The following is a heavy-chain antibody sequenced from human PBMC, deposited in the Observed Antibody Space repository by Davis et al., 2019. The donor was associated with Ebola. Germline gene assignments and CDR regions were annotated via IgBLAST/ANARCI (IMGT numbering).Heavy chain of an antibody. CDR2: ISYDGSHK. J-gene: IGHJ5*02. D-gene: IGHD3-22*01. V-gene: IGHV3-30*03. CDR1: GFTFSTYG. Sequence: GGSLRLSCAASGFTFSTYGMHWVRQAPGKGLEWVAVISYDGSHKYSADSVRGRFTISRDNSKDTLYLQMNTLRVEDTAVYFCARDRDYYDSSAYHPRGWFDLWGQGTLVTVSS. CDR3: ARDRDYYDSSAYHPRGWFDL.